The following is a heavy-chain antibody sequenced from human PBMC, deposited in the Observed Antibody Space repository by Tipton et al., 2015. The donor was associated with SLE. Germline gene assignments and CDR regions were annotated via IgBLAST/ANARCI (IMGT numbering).Heavy chain of an antibody. V-gene: IGHV4-4*01. CDR1: GGSISSNNW. Sequence: TLSLTCVVSGGSISSNNWWTWVRQPPGKGLEWIGEIYHTENTNYNPSLKGRVSISVDKSKNQFSLKVNSVTAADTAVYFCTRRDTSKWRFDYWGQGALGTVAS. J-gene: IGHJ4*02. CDR3: TRRDTSKWRFDY. D-gene: IGHD2-2*01. CDR2: IYHTENT.